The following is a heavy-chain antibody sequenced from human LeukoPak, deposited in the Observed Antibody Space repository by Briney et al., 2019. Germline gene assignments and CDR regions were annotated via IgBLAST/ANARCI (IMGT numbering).Heavy chain of an antibody. D-gene: IGHD6-13*01. CDR2: ISAYNGNT. V-gene: IGHV1-18*01. CDR3: ARASSSWYWTYYFDY. Sequence: ASVKVSCKASGYTFTSYGISWVRQAPGQGLEWMGWISAYNGNTNYAQKLQGRVTMTTDTSTSTAYMELRSLRPDDTAVYYCARASSSWYWTYYFDYWGQGTLVTVSS. J-gene: IGHJ4*02. CDR1: GYTFTSYG.